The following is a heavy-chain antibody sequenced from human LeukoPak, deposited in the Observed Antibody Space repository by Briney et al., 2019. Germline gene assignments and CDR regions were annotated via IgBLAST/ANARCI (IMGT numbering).Heavy chain of an antibody. J-gene: IGHJ5*02. D-gene: IGHD5-12*01. CDR1: GYTFTSYG. CDR2: ISAYNGNT. CDR3: ARKGGAGYDLPRRSAPSPVQPAEPDENWFDP. Sequence: GASVKVSCKASGYTFTSYGISWVRQAPGQGLEWMGWISAYNGNTNYAQKLQGRVTITADKSTSTAYMELSSLRSEDTAVYYCARKGGAGYDLPRRSAPSPVQPAEPDENWFDPWGQGTLVTVSS. V-gene: IGHV1-18*01.